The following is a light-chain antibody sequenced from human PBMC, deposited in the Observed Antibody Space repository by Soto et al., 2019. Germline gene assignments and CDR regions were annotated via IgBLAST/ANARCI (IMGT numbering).Light chain of an antibody. V-gene: IGKV3-20*01. CDR2: GAS. J-gene: IGKJ5*01. CDR3: QQYGNSPIT. CDR1: QSVSSTY. Sequence: ETVLTQSPGTLSLSPGERAILSCRASQSVSSTYLAWYQQKPGQAPRLLIYGASSRATGIPDRFSGSGSGTDFTLTISRLEPEDFAVYYCQQYGNSPITFGQGTRLEIK.